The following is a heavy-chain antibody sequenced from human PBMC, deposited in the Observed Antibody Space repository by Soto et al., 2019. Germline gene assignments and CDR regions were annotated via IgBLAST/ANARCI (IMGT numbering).Heavy chain of an antibody. CDR1: GFNFKTYA. CDR3: AKERREVVSGTGDS. V-gene: IGHV3-23*01. D-gene: IGHD6-19*01. Sequence: EVQLLESGGGLVQPGGSRRLSCAASGFNFKTYAMSWVRQAPGRRLEWVSAISSSGSRTYYADSVKGRFTISRDNSKNALFLEMNSLRAEDTALYYCAKERREVVSGTGDSWGRGTLVTVSS. CDR2: ISSSGSRT. J-gene: IGHJ4*02.